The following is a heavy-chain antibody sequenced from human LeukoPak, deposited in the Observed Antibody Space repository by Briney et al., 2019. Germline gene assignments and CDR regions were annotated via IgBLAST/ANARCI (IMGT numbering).Heavy chain of an antibody. CDR2: IGKVGDI. D-gene: IGHD2-15*01. CDR1: GFTFSTSD. V-gene: IGHV3-13*04. J-gene: IGHJ5*02. CDR3: VRGSPIGFGP. Sequence: GGSLRLSCAAFGFTFSTSDMHWVRQPRGRGLEWVSGIGKVGDIYYLGSVRGRFTISRDNGKNSLYLQMNSLRAGDTALYYCVRGSPIGFGPWGQGTLVTVSS.